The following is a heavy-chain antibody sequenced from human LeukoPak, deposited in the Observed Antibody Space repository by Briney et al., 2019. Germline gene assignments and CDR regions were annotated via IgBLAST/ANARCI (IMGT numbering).Heavy chain of an antibody. Sequence: PGGSLRLSCAASGFMFSSYAMSWVRQAPGKGLEWVSSISGSGVGTYYADSVKGRFTISRDNSKNTLYLQMNSLRVEDTALYYCGRAYDFSRHWGQGTLVTVSS. V-gene: IGHV3-23*01. J-gene: IGHJ4*02. CDR3: GRAYDFSRH. CDR2: ISGSGVGT. CDR1: GFMFSSYA. D-gene: IGHD3-3*01.